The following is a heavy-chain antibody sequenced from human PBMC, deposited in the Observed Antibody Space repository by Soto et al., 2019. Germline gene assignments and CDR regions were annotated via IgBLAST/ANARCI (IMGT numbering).Heavy chain of an antibody. J-gene: IGHJ5*02. CDR3: ALYQRGYSGGSKFHP. Sequence: WEPLSPPSQAFFFPSGGSITNGGGSPHPPGKGLEWIGNIDLGGTKYYSPSLKSRLTMSLDTSKKLLSLELTSVTATDTAVYYCALYQRGYSGGSKFHPWGQGTLVTVSS. V-gene: IGHV4-39*01. D-gene: IGHD5-12*01. CDR1: FFPSGGSIT. CDR2: IDLGGTK.